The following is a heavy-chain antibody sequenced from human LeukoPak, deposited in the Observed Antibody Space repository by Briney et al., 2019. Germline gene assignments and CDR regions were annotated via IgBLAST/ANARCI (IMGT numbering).Heavy chain of an antibody. CDR1: GGSISSSSYY. CDR2: IYYSGST. D-gene: IGHD6-19*01. CDR3: ARLPSPYGSGWYY. Sequence: SETLSLTCTVSGGSISSSSYYWGWIRQPPGKGLEWIGSIYYSGSTYYNPSLKSRVTISVDTSKNQFSLKLSSVTAADTAVYYCARLPSPYGSGWYYWGQGTLVTVSS. J-gene: IGHJ4*02. V-gene: IGHV4-39*01.